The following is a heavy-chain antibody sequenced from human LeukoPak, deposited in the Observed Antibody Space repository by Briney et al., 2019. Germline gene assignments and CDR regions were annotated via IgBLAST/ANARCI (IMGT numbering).Heavy chain of an antibody. Sequence: SETLSLTCTVSGGSISSTSYYWGWIRQPPGKGLEWIGSIYYSGSTSYNPSLKSRVTMSVDTSKNQFSLNLSSVTAADTAVYYCARRDSLAARPFDFWGQGTLLTVSS. CDR2: IYYSGST. CDR1: GGSISSTSYY. J-gene: IGHJ4*02. CDR3: ARRDSLAARPFDF. D-gene: IGHD6-6*01. V-gene: IGHV4-39*01.